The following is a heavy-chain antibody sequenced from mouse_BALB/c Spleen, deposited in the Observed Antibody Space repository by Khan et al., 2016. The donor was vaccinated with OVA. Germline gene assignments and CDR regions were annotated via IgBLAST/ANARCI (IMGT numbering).Heavy chain of an antibody. J-gene: IGHJ4*01. V-gene: IGHV1-7*01. D-gene: IGHD2-10*02. CDR2: IIPSPGYT. CDR3: ARSPPLSLGDY. Sequence: QVQLQQSGAELAKPGASVKMSCKASGYTFTNYWMHWVKQRPGQGLEWIGYIIPSPGYTEYNQKFRDKATLTADKSSTTAYMQLSSLTSEDSAVYYCARSPPLSLGDYWGQGTSVTVSS. CDR1: GYTFTNYW.